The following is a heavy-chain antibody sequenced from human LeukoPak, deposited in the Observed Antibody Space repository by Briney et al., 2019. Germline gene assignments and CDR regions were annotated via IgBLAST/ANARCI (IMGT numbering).Heavy chain of an antibody. Sequence: SETLSLTCTVSGGSISSYYWNWIRQPPGRGLEWIGYIYYSGSTKYNPSLKSRVTISVDTSKNQFSLRLISVTAADTAVYYCARGDRSASNWSDPWGQGMLVTVSS. CDR1: GGSISSYY. V-gene: IGHV4-59*01. D-gene: IGHD3-22*01. J-gene: IGHJ5*02. CDR2: IYYSGST. CDR3: ARGDRSASNWSDP.